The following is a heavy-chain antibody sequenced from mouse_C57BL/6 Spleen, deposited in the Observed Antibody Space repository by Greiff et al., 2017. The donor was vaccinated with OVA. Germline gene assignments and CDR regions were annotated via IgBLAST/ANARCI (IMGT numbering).Heavy chain of an antibody. CDR1: GFTFSSYG. D-gene: IGHD1-1*01. J-gene: IGHJ1*03. Sequence: EVKLVESGGDLVKPGGSLKLSCAASGFTFSSYGMSWVRQTPDKRLEWVATISSGGSYTYYPDSVKGRFTISRANAKNTQYLQMSSLKSEDTAMYYCSRHEECTTVVADWYFDVWGTGTTVTVSS. CDR2: ISSGGSYT. V-gene: IGHV5-6*01. CDR3: SRHEECTTVVADWYFDV.